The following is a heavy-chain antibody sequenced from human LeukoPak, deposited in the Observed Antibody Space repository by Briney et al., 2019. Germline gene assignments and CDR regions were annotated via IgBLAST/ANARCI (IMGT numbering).Heavy chain of an antibody. D-gene: IGHD2-2*01. CDR3: ASPLTRFDY. Sequence: GGSLRLSCAASGFTFSSYWMSWVRQAPGKGLERVANIKQDGSEKYYVDSVKGRFTISRDNAKNSLCLQMNSLRAEDTAVYYCASPLTRFDYWGQGTLVTVSS. CDR2: IKQDGSEK. J-gene: IGHJ4*02. CDR1: GFTFSSYW. V-gene: IGHV3-7*01.